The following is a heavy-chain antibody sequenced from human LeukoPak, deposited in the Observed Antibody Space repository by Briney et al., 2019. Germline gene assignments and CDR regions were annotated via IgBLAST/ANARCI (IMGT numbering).Heavy chain of an antibody. Sequence: PSETLSLTCAVSGYSISSYYYWGWIRQPSEKGLEWIGSIYQSVSTYYNPSLKSRVTISVDTSKNQFSLKLSSVTAADTAVYYCARNKSTVTTSRHDAFDIWGQGTMVTVSS. CDR3: ARNKSTVTTSRHDAFDI. CDR2: IYQSVST. D-gene: IGHD4-17*01. V-gene: IGHV4-38-2*01. J-gene: IGHJ3*02. CDR1: GYSISSYYY.